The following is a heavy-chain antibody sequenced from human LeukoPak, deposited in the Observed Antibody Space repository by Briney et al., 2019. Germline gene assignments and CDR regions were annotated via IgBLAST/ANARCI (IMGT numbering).Heavy chain of an antibody. D-gene: IGHD2-2*01. V-gene: IGHV3-23*01. CDR3: AKDPGVVPAHFFDY. Sequence: GGSLRLSCAASGFTFSSYAMNWVRQAPGKGLEWVSGTGSTGVSTFYADSVKGRFTVSRDNSKNTLSLQMNSLRAEDTAVYYCAKDPGVVPAHFFDYWGQGTLVTVSS. CDR1: GFTFSSYA. J-gene: IGHJ4*02. CDR2: TGSTGVST.